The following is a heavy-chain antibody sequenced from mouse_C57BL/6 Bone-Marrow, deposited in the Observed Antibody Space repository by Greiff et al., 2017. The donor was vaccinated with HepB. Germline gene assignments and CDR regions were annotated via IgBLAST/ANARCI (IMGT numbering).Heavy chain of an antibody. J-gene: IGHJ2*01. Sequence: EVQLQESGPELVKPGASVKMSCKASGYTFTDYNMHWVKQSHGKSLEWIGYINPNNGGTSYNQKFKGKATLTVNKSSSTAYMELRSLTSEDSAVYYCARNYNGSSPYYFDDWGQGTTLTVSS. CDR3: ARNYNGSSPYYFDD. V-gene: IGHV1-22*01. CDR1: GYTFTDYN. CDR2: INPNNGGT. D-gene: IGHD1-1*01.